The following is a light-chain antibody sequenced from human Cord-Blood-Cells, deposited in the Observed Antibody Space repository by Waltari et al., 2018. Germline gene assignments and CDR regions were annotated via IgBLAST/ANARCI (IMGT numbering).Light chain of an antibody. CDR2: LGS. Sequence: PVTPGEPASISCRSSQSLLHSNGYNYLDWYLQKPGQSPQLLIYLGSNRASGVPDRFSGSGSGTDFTLKISRVEAEDVGVYYCMQALQTPPYTFGQGTKLEIK. CDR3: MQALQTPPYT. J-gene: IGKJ2*01. CDR1: QSLLHSNGYNY. V-gene: IGKV2-28*01.